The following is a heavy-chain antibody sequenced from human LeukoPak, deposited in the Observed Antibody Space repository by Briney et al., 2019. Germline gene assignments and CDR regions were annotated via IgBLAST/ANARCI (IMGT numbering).Heavy chain of an antibody. CDR1: GFTFSPYA. J-gene: IGHJ4*02. D-gene: IGHD3-22*01. CDR3: AKARYYFDSSGYSGLDS. V-gene: IGHV3-23*01. CDR2: ISGRSGDT. Sequence: GGSLRLSCAASGFTFSPYAMSWVRLAPGKGLEWVSSISGRSGDTYYADSVKGRCTISRDNSKNTLYLEMNSLRAEDTAVYYCAKARYYFDSSGYSGLDSWGQGTLVTVSS.